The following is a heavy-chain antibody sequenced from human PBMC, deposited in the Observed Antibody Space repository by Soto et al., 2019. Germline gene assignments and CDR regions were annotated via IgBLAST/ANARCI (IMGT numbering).Heavy chain of an antibody. V-gene: IGHV4-39*01. D-gene: IGHD5-12*01. Sequence: SETLSLTCTVSGGSISSSSYYWGWIRQPPGKGLEWIGSIYYSGSTYYNPSLKSRVTISVDTSKNQFSLKLSSVTAADTAVYYCARYGNYLDIVATITGWARTQPGVMSYWGQGTLVTVSS. J-gene: IGHJ4*02. CDR3: ARYGNYLDIVATITGWARTQPGVMSY. CDR2: IYYSGST. CDR1: GGSISSSSYY.